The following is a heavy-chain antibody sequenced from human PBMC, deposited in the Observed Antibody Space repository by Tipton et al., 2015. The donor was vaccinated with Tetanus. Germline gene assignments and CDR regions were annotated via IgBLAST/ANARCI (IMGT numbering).Heavy chain of an antibody. D-gene: IGHD4-11*01. CDR3: ARDRTIFYSNHYYYYGMDV. V-gene: IGHV1-46*01. CDR2: INPSGGST. J-gene: IGHJ6*02. Sequence: QLVQSGAEVKKPGASVKVSCKASGYTFTSYYMHWVRQAPGQGLEWMGIINPSGGSTSYAQKFQGRVTMTRDTSTSTVYMELSSLRSEDTAVYYCARDRTIFYSNHYYYYGMDVWGQGTTVTVSS. CDR1: GYTFTSYY.